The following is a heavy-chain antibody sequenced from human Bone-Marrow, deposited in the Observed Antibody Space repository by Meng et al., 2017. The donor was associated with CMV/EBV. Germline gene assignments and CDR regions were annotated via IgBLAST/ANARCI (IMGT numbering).Heavy chain of an antibody. CDR1: GFTFSSYG. D-gene: IGHD4-11*01. CDR2: IRYDGSNK. Sequence: GGSLRLPCAASGFTFSSYGMHWVRQAPGKGLEWVAFIRYDGSNKYYADSVKGRFTISRDNSKNTLYLQMNSLRAEDTAVYYCAREPLTPMTTVTTNGMDVWGQGTTVTVSS. V-gene: IGHV3-30*02. CDR3: AREPLTPMTTVTTNGMDV. J-gene: IGHJ6*02.